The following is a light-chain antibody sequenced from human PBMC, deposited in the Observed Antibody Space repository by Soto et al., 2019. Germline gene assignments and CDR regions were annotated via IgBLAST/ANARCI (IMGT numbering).Light chain of an antibody. V-gene: IGKV3-11*01. Sequence: EVVLTQSPVTLSLSPGERATLSCRASQSFRGLLAWYQQKPGQAPRLLIYDAYNRATGIPPRFSGSGSGTDFTLTISSLEPEDSATYYCQQHNSSPWTFGQGTRVEIK. CDR1: QSFRGL. CDR3: QQHNSSPWT. J-gene: IGKJ1*01. CDR2: DAY.